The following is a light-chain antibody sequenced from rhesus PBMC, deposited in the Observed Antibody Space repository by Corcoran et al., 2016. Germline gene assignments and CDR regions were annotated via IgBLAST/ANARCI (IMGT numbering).Light chain of an antibody. J-gene: IGKJ1*01. Sequence: EIVMTQSPATLSLSPGETATISCRTSQSVSSKLAWYQQKPGQAPRLLIYGATSRATGIPARFSGSGSGTDFTLTISSLEPEEFAVYYCQETSNLWTFGQGTKVEIK. CDR2: GAT. CDR1: QSVSSK. V-gene: IGKV3-31*02. CDR3: QETSNLWT.